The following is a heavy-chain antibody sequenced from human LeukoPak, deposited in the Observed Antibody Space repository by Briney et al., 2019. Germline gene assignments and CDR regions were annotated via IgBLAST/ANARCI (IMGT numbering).Heavy chain of an antibody. D-gene: IGHD1-26*01. CDR2: ISTTSNYI. CDR1: GFTFSSYN. CDR3: ARVHSGSPH. Sequence: GGSLRLSCAASGFTFSSYNMNWVRQAPGRGLEWVSSISTTSNYIYYADSVKGRFTISRDHAKNSLYLQMNSLRAEDTAVYYCARVHSGSPHWGQGTLVTVSS. V-gene: IGHV3-21*01. J-gene: IGHJ4*02.